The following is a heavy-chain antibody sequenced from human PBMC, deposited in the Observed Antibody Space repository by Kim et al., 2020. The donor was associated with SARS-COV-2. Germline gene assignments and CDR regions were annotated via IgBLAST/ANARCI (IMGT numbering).Heavy chain of an antibody. V-gene: IGHV1-69*06. CDR3: ARVPPYSTGFYFDY. CDR1: GATFNTYG. CDR2: IIPLFGTI. Sequence: SVKVSCKASGATFNTYGISWLRQARGQGLEFMGGIIPLFGTINYAHNFQGRVTIAADKSTSTFYMELSSLSSEDAAVYYCARVPPYSTGFYFDYWGQGTLITVSS. D-gene: IGHD2-8*02. J-gene: IGHJ4*02.